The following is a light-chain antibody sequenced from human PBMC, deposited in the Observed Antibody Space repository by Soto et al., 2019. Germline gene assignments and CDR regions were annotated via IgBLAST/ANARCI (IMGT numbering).Light chain of an antibody. CDR1: QSVSTY. CDR3: QQRSNWPPFT. Sequence: EMVLTQSTATLSLSPGEIATLSCRASQSVSTYLAWYQQKPGQAPRLLIYGASNRATGTPARFSGSGSGTDFTLTISSLEPEDFAVYYCQQRSNWPPFTFGPGTKVDI. V-gene: IGKV3-11*01. CDR2: GAS. J-gene: IGKJ3*01.